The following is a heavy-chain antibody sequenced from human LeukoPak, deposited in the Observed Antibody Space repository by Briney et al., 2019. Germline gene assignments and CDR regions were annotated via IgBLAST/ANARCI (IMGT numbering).Heavy chain of an antibody. V-gene: IGHV3-30*18. J-gene: IGHJ4*02. CDR2: ISYDGSNK. D-gene: IGHD3-9*01. CDR3: AKALYDILTGHLGY. Sequence: GGSLRLSCAASGFTFSSYGMHWVRQAPGKGLEWVAVISYDGSNKYYADSVKGRFTISRDNSKNTLYLQMNSLRAEDTAVYYCAKALYDILTGHLGYWGQGTLVTVSS. CDR1: GFTFSSYG.